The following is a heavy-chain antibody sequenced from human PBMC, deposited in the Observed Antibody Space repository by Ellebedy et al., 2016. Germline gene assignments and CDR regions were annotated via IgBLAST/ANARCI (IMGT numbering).Heavy chain of an antibody. D-gene: IGHD3-10*01. J-gene: IGHJ5*02. CDR1: SGSISHYY. CDR3: SRRTALRGVKGLYSWFDP. CDR2: IYYTGST. Sequence: SETLSLTCTVSSGSISHYYWSWIPQPPGRGLEWIGYIYYTGSTNYNASLKSRVTISVDTSKNQFSLRLNSVTAADPAVYYCSRRTALRGVKGLYSWFDPWGLGTLVTVSS. V-gene: IGHV4-59*08.